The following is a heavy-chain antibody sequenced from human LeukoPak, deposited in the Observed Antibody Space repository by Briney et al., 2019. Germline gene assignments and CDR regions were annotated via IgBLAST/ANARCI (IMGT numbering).Heavy chain of an antibody. D-gene: IGHD4-17*01. Sequence: GASVKVSCKASGYTFTSYGISWVRQAPEQGLECMGWISAYNGNTNYAQKLQGRVTMTTDTSTSTAYMELRSLRSDDTAVYYCARDSDYGDPGYYFDYWGQGTLVTVPS. CDR2: ISAYNGNT. J-gene: IGHJ4*02. CDR1: GYTFTSYG. V-gene: IGHV1-18*01. CDR3: ARDSDYGDPGYYFDY.